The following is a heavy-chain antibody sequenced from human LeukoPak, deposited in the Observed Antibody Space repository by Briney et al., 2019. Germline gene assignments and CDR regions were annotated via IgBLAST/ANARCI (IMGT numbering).Heavy chain of an antibody. CDR2: INHSGST. Sequence: SETLSLTCAVYGGSFSGYYWSWIRQPPGKRLEWIGEINHSGSTNYNPSLESRVTILVDTSKNQFSLKLSSVTAADTAVYYCARGRRDSSAYWTPLGHWGQGILVTVSS. CDR3: ARGRRDSSAYWTPLGH. CDR1: GGSFSGYY. J-gene: IGHJ4*02. V-gene: IGHV4-34*01. D-gene: IGHD3-22*01.